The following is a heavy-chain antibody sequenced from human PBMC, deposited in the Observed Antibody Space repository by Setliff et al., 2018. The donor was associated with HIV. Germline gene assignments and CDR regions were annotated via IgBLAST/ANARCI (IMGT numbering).Heavy chain of an antibody. D-gene: IGHD4-17*01. CDR3: ARTVNDYGDYYFDY. V-gene: IGHV1-3*01. CDR2: INAGTGNT. CDR1: GYIFSSYT. J-gene: IGHJ4*02. Sequence: GASVKVSCKASGYIFSSYTMHWVRQASGQRLEWMGWINAGTGNTKYSQNFQGRVTFSRDTSASTAYMELSSLRSEDTAVYYCARTVNDYGDYYFDYWGQGTLVTVSS.